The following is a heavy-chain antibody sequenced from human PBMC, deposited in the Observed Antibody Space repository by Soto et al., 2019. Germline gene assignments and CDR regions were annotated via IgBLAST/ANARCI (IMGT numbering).Heavy chain of an antibody. CDR3: AKVTATGVGATSGYFDY. V-gene: IGHV3-23*01. CDR1: GFTFSSYA. CDR2: ISGSGGST. J-gene: IGHJ4*02. Sequence: GGSLRLSCAASGFTFSSYAMSWVRQAPGKGLEWVSAISGSGGSTYYADSVKGRFTISRDNSKNTLYLQMNSLRAEDTAVYYCAKVTATGVGATSGYFDYWGQGTLVTVSS. D-gene: IGHD1-26*01.